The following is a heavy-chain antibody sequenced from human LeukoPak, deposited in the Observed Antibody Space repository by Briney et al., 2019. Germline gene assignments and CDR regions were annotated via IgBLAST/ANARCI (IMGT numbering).Heavy chain of an antibody. CDR1: GYSFTGYY. Sequence: ASVKVSCKASGYSFTGYYLHWVRQAPGQRLEWMGWITPYNGGTDYAQKFQGRVTMTRDTSTETVHMELSGLKSDDTAVYYCARVFSVGFFDYWGQGTLVSVSS. D-gene: IGHD2-15*01. CDR3: ARVFSVGFFDY. J-gene: IGHJ4*02. V-gene: IGHV1-2*02. CDR2: ITPYNGGT.